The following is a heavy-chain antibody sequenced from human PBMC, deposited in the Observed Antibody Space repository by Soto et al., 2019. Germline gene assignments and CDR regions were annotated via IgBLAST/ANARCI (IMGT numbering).Heavy chain of an antibody. Sequence: VSLRLSCAASGFSFNGAAMHWVRQASWKGLEWVGRIRSRANSYATTYAASVKGRFTISRDDSENTASLHMNSLKTEDTAVYYCTTSDNDKFVDFWGQGILVTVSS. D-gene: IGHD5-12*01. J-gene: IGHJ4*02. CDR1: GFSFNGAA. CDR2: IRSRANSYAT. CDR3: TTSDNDKFVDF. V-gene: IGHV3-73*01.